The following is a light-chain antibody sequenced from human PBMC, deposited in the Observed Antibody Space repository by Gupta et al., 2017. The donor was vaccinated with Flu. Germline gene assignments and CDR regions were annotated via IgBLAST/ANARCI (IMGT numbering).Light chain of an antibody. CDR2: KAS. CDR3: QQYNTYSRT. CDR1: QNIDKW. J-gene: IGKJ1*01. V-gene: IGKV1-5*03. Sequence: DIQMTQSPSTLSTSVGYRVTITCRASQNIDKWLAWFQQRPGQAPRLLIYKASTLETGVPSRFSASGSGTEFTLTISSLQPDDSATYYCQQYNTYSRTFGQGTKVEIK.